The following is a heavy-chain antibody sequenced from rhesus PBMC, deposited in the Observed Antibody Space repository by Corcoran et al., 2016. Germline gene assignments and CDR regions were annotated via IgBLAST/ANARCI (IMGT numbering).Heavy chain of an antibody. Sequence: QLQLQESGPGLVKPSETLSVTCAVSGGSISSSYWSWIRQAPGKGLEWVGYITYSGSTSYNPSLKSRVTISRDTSKNQFSLKLSAVTAADTAVYYCAREGQLVGFDYWGQGVLVTVSS. CDR3: AREGQLVGFDY. CDR2: ITYSGST. V-gene: IGHV4-122*02. J-gene: IGHJ4*01. D-gene: IGHD6-13*01. CDR1: GGSISSSY.